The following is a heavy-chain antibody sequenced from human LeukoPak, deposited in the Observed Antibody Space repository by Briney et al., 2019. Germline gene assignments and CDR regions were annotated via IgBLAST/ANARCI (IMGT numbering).Heavy chain of an antibody. J-gene: IGHJ4*01. Sequence: PGESLRISCRSSGYSFINYYIGWVRQVPGKGLEWMGVIYPGGSDTTYSPSFRGQVVFSADRSTTTVHLQLTNLQASDTAIYYCARQYSSGWFRHFDYWGQGTLIAVSS. CDR2: IYPGGSDT. D-gene: IGHD3-22*01. V-gene: IGHV5-51*01. CDR3: ARQYSSGWFRHFDY. CDR1: GYSFINYY.